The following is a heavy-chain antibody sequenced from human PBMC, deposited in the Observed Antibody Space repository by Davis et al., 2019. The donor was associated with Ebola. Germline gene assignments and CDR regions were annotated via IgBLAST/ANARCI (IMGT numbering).Heavy chain of an antibody. V-gene: IGHV4-59*01. J-gene: IGHJ6*02. Sequence: SETLSLTCTVSGGSTSSYYWSWIRQPPGKGLEWIGYIYYSGSTNYNPSLKSRVTISVDTSKNQFSLKLSSVTAADTAVYYCARDHRGDILTGYSYYYYYGMDVWGQGTTVTVSS. D-gene: IGHD3-9*01. CDR1: GGSTSSYY. CDR2: IYYSGST. CDR3: ARDHRGDILTGYSYYYYYGMDV.